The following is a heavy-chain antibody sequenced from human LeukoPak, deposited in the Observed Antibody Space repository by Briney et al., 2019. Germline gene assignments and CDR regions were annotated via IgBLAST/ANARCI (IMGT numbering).Heavy chain of an antibody. CDR2: INAYNGNT. CDR1: GYTFTSYA. J-gene: IGHJ4*02. Sequence: ASVKVSCKASGYTFTSYAISWVRQAPGQGLEWMGWINAYNGNTNYAQKLQGKVTMTTDTSTSTAYMELRSLRSDDTAVYYCARAHGDLNFDYWGQGTLVTVSS. D-gene: IGHD5-24*01. CDR3: ARAHGDLNFDY. V-gene: IGHV1-18*01.